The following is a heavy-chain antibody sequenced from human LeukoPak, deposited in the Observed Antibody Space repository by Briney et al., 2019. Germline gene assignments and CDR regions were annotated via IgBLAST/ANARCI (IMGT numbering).Heavy chain of an antibody. D-gene: IGHD1-7*01. Sequence: SETLSLTCTVSSGSIGNYYCTWIRHPPPKRLELHGYYSSTGDSDNNPSLKSRVTMSVDMSKNQFSLKLTSVTAADTAVHFCARGDHWNYGWFDPWGQGTLVTVSS. CDR1: SGSIGNYY. CDR2: YSSTGDS. V-gene: IGHV4-59*01. J-gene: IGHJ5*02. CDR3: ARGDHWNYGWFDP.